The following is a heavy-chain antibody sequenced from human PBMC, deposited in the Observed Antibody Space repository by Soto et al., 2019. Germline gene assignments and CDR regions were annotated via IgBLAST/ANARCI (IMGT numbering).Heavy chain of an antibody. Sequence: SETLSLTCAVSGGSISSGGYSWSWIRPPPGKGLEWIGYIYHSGSTYYTPSLKSRVTISVDRSKNQFSLKLSSVTAADTAAYYCARDDCSGGSCYCDYWGQGTLVTVAS. J-gene: IGHJ4*02. V-gene: IGHV4-30-2*01. CDR3: ARDDCSGGSCYCDY. D-gene: IGHD2-15*01. CDR2: IYHSGST. CDR1: GGSISSGGYS.